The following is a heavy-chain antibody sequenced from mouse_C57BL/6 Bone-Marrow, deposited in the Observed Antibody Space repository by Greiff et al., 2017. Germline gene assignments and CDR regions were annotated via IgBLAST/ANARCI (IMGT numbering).Heavy chain of an antibody. D-gene: IGHD1-1*01. J-gene: IGHJ2*01. Sequence: EVKLEESGGGLVQPGGSMKLSCVASGFTFSNYWMNWVRQSPEKGLEWVAQIRLKSDNYATHYAESVKGRFTISRDDSKSSVYLQMNNLRAEDTGIYYCTEGYGSSPYYFDYWGQGTTLTVSS. CDR2: IRLKSDNYAT. CDR3: TEGYGSSPYYFDY. CDR1: GFTFSNYW. V-gene: IGHV6-3*01.